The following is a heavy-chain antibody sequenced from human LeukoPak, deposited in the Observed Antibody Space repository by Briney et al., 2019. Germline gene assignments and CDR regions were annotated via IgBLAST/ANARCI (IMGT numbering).Heavy chain of an antibody. CDR3: ARLHYGGNYGYYYYYMDV. CDR1: GGSISTSSYY. J-gene: IGHJ6*03. D-gene: IGHD4-23*01. CDR2: IYYTGST. Sequence: SETLSLTCTVSGGSISTSSYYWGWIRQPPGKGPEWIGSIYYTGSTYYNPSPKSRVTISVDTSKNQFSLKLSSVTAADTAVYYCARLHYGGNYGYYYYYMDVWGKGTTVTISS. V-gene: IGHV4-39*01.